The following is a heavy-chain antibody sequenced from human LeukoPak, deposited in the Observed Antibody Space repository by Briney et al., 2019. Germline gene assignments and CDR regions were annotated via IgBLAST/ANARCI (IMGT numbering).Heavy chain of an antibody. J-gene: IGHJ4*02. CDR2: IDPSDSYT. D-gene: IGHD3-16*02. Sequence: GESLRISCKGSGYSFTTYWITWVRQMPGKGLEWMGRIDPSDSYTNYSPSFQGHVTISADKSISTAYLQWSSLKASDTAMYYCSRVIHLGELSLYDYWGQGTLVTVSS. CDR3: SRVIHLGELSLYDY. CDR1: GYSFTTYW. V-gene: IGHV5-10-1*01.